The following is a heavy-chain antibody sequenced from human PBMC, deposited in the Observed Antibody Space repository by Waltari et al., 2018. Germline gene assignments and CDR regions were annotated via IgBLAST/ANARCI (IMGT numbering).Heavy chain of an antibody. V-gene: IGHV3-23*01. CDR2: IGVSGERI. J-gene: IGHJ4*02. D-gene: IGHD5-12*01. CDR1: GFHFNGFY. Sequence: EVQLLESGGGLVQPGGSLRLSCVASGFHFNGFYMNWVRPAPGKGLEWVSVIGVSGERIDNADSLKGRFTFSRDNSKNTLYLQMNSLRAEDTALYYCARGVNVAHPYHFDYWGQGILVTVSS. CDR3: ARGVNVAHPYHFDY.